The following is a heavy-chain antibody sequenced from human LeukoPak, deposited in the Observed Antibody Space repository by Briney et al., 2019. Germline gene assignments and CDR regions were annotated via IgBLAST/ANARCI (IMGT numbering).Heavy chain of an antibody. Sequence: PSQTLSLTCTVSGVSISSGGYYWSWIRQPPGKGLEWIGYIYHSGSTYYNPSLKSRVLISVDRSKNQISLKLSSVTAADTAVYYCARAIESTLAIFFDIWGQGTMVTVSS. J-gene: IGHJ3*02. CDR1: GVSISSGGYY. CDR3: ARAIESTLAIFFDI. CDR2: IYHSGST. V-gene: IGHV4-30-2*01. D-gene: IGHD2/OR15-2a*01.